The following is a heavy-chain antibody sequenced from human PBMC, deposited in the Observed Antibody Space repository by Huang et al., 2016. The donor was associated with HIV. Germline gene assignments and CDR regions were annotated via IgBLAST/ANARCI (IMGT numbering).Heavy chain of an antibody. CDR1: GYTFTSNG. Sequence: QVQLVQSGAEVKKPGASVKVSCKASGYTFTSNGISWVLQAPGQGLEWMGGISAYKGNTNYSKKLQGRVTMTADTSTSTAYMELRSLRSDDTAVYYWARGVMITIFGVAFDYWGQGTLVTVSS. CDR3: ARGVMITIFGVAFDY. J-gene: IGHJ4*02. V-gene: IGHV1-18*01. D-gene: IGHD3-3*01. CDR2: ISAYKGNT.